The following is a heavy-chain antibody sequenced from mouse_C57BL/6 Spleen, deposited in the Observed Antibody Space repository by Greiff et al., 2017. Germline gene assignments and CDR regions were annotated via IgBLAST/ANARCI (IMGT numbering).Heavy chain of an antibody. CDR2: ISDGGSYT. D-gene: IGHD2-12*01. J-gene: IGHJ3*01. CDR1: GFTFSSYA. CDR3: ARGGVYDRAWFAY. V-gene: IGHV5-4*01. Sequence: EVQLQESGGGLVKPGGSLKLSCAASGFTFSSYAMSWVRQTPEKRLEWVATISDGGSYTYYPDNVKGRFTISRDNAKNNLYLQMSHLKSEDTAMYYCARGGVYDRAWFAYWGQGTLVTVSA.